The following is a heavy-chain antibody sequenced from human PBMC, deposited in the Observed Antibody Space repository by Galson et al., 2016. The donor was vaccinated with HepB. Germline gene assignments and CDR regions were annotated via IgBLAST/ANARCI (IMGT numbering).Heavy chain of an antibody. Sequence: SLSLSCAASGFTLDHYAMHWVRQAPGKGLEWVSGISWNSGSIGYADSVKGRVTISRDNAKNSLYLQMNSLRAGDTALYYCAKDSGAYYYDSSGYRRNAFDIWGQGTMVTVTS. CDR1: GFTLDHYA. J-gene: IGHJ3*02. V-gene: IGHV3-9*01. CDR2: ISWNSGSI. CDR3: AKDSGAYYYDSSGYRRNAFDI. D-gene: IGHD3-22*01.